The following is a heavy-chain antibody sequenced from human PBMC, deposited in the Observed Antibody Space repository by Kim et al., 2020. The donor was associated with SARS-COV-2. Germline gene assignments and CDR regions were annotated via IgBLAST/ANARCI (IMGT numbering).Heavy chain of an antibody. J-gene: IGHJ4*02. CDR1: GFTFDDYA. Sequence: GGSLRLSCAASGFTFDDYAMHWVRQAPGKGLEWVSGISWNSGSIGYADSVKGRFTISRDNAKNSLYLQMNSLRAEDTALYYCAKATGIAVAGTPLGYWGQGTLVTVSS. V-gene: IGHV3-9*01. CDR3: AKATGIAVAGTPLGY. D-gene: IGHD6-19*01. CDR2: ISWNSGSI.